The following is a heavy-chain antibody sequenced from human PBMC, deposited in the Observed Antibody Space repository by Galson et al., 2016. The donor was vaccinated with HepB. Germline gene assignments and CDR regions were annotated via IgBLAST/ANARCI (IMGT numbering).Heavy chain of an antibody. Sequence: LRLSCAASGFTFSSYAMSWVRQAPGKGLEWVSVISGSGTYTSYADSVKGRFTLSSDNSKNTLSLQMNSLRAEDTAVYYCAKSLYGGNFWGQGTLVTVSS. CDR3: AKSLYGGNF. D-gene: IGHD4-23*01. V-gene: IGHV3-23*01. CDR1: GFTFSSYA. J-gene: IGHJ4*02. CDR2: ISGSGTYT.